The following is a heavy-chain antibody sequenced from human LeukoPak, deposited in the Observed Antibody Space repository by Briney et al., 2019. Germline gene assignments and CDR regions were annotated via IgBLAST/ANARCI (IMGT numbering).Heavy chain of an antibody. J-gene: IGHJ6*04. CDR2: IIPIFGTA. Sequence: ASVKVSCKASGYTFTGCYMHWVRQAPGQGLEWMGGIIPIFGTANYAQKFQGRVTITADESTSTAYMELSSLRSEDTAVYYCASNHYGSGSMDVWGKGTTVTISS. V-gene: IGHV1-69*13. D-gene: IGHD3-10*01. CDR3: ASNHYGSGSMDV. CDR1: GYTFTGCY.